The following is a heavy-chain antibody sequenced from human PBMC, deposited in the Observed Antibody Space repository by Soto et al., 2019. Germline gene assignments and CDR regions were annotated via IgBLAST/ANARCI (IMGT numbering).Heavy chain of an antibody. D-gene: IGHD6-19*01. V-gene: IGHV3-48*02. CDR2: ISSSSSTI. J-gene: IGHJ6*02. CDR3: ARDRSSGWYEENYYYYGMDV. Sequence: GGSLRLSCAASGFTFSSYSMNWVRHAPGKGLEWVSYISSSSSTIYYADSVKGRFTISRDNAKNSLYLQMNSLRDEDTAVYYCARDRSSGWYEENYYYYGMDVWGQGTTVTVSS. CDR1: GFTFSSYS.